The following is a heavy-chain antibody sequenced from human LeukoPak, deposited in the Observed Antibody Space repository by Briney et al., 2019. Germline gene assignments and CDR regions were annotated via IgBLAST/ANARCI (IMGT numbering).Heavy chain of an antibody. CDR2: IYPGDFDT. CDR3: ARQEWLVTSQTEFDY. V-gene: IGHV5-51*01. Sequence: GESLKISCQASGYSFTGFWIAWVRQMPGRGLEWMGIIYPGDFDTRYSPSFQGQVTISADKSISTVYLRWSSLKASDTAMYYCARQEWLVTSQTEFDYWGQGTLVTVSS. CDR1: GYSFTGFW. J-gene: IGHJ4*02. D-gene: IGHD6-19*01.